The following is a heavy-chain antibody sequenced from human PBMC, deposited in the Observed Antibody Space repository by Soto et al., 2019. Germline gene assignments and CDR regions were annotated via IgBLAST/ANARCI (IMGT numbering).Heavy chain of an antibody. Sequence: QVQLQESGPGLVKPSQTLSLTCTVSGGSISSGGYYWSWIRQHPGKGLEWIGYIYYSGSTDYNPPLKSRGTIAVDTSKTHFSLTQGSVTAADTAVYYCARVGSPAPSTRWGYGMDGWGQGTTVTVSS. V-gene: IGHV4-31*03. CDR1: GGSISSGGYY. J-gene: IGHJ6*02. CDR2: IYYSGST. D-gene: IGHD2-2*01. CDR3: ARVGSPAPSTRWGYGMDG.